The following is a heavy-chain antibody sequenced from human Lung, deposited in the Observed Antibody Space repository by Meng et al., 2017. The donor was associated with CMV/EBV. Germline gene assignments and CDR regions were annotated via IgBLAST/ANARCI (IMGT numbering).Heavy chain of an antibody. CDR3: AKNGQGTSGWFYFDL. V-gene: IGHV3-30*02. Sequence: GGSXRLXCAASGFSFSNYDMHWVRQAPGKGLEWVAIIRYDGSNKYNTDSVKGRFTISRDNSKNTLSLQMNSLGAEDTAVYYCAKNGQGTSGWFYFDLWGQG. D-gene: IGHD6-19*01. CDR2: IRYDGSNK. J-gene: IGHJ4*02. CDR1: GFSFSNYD.